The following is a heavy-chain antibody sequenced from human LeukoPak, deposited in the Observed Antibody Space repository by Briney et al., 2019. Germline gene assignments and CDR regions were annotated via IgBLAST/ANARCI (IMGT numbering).Heavy chain of an antibody. D-gene: IGHD6-19*01. V-gene: IGHV4-59*08. CDR2: IYYSGST. CDR3: ARHGYSSAWYAGGLDY. CDR1: GGSISSYY. J-gene: IGHJ4*02. Sequence: PSETLSLTCTVSGGSISSYYWSWIRQPPGKGLEWIGYIYYSGSTNYNPSLESRVTISVDTSKNQFSLMLSSVTAVDTAVYYCARHGYSSAWYAGGLDYWGQGNLVTVSS.